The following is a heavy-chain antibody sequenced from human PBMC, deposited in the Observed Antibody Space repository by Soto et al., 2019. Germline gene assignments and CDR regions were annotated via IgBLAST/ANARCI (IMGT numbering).Heavy chain of an antibody. CDR3: ARFEGKQLLPRLYYAMDV. Sequence: GESLKISCKGSGYSFTAYWINWVRQMPGKGLEWMGKIDPSDSYTNYSPSFQGHVTISADKSISTAYLQWSSLKASDTAIYYCARFEGKQLLPRLYYAMDVWGQGTTVTVSS. J-gene: IGHJ6*02. CDR1: GYSFTAYW. D-gene: IGHD6-13*01. V-gene: IGHV5-10-1*01. CDR2: IDPSDSYT.